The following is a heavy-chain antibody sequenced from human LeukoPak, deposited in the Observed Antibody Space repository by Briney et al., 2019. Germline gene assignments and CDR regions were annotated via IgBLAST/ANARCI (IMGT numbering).Heavy chain of an antibody. CDR3: ARERGWLLGAGYYFDY. V-gene: IGHV1-2*02. J-gene: IGHJ4*02. CDR1: GYTFTCYY. Sequence: ASVKVSCKASGYTFTCYYMHGVRQAPGQGLEWMGWINPNSGGTNYAQKFQGRVTMTRDTSTSTVYMELSSLRSEDMAVYYCARERGWLLGAGYYFDYWGQGTLVTVSS. CDR2: INPNSGGT. D-gene: IGHD3-16*01.